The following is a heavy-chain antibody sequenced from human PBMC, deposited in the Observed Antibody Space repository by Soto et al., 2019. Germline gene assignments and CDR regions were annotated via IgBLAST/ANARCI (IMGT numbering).Heavy chain of an antibody. CDR2: IIPIFGTA. V-gene: IGHV1-69*13. CDR3: ARDNRHPPYYYYYGMYV. J-gene: IGHJ6*02. Sequence: SVKVSCKASGGTFSSYAISWVRQAPGQGLEWMGGIIPIFGTANYAQKFQGRVTITANESTSTAYMELSSLRSEDTAVYYCARDNRHPPYYYYYGMYVWGQGTTVTVSS. CDR1: GGTFSSYA.